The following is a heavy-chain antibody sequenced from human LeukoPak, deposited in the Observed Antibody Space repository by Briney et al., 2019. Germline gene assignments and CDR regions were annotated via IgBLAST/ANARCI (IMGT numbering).Heavy chain of an antibody. Sequence: GGSLRLSCAASGFTFSNAWMSWVRQAPGKGLEWVSYISSSGSTIYYADSVKGRFTISRDNAKNSLYLQMNSLRAEDTAVYYCARDSRRGFDPWGQGTLVTVSS. D-gene: IGHD2-2*01. J-gene: IGHJ5*02. CDR2: ISSSGSTI. CDR3: ARDSRRGFDP. V-gene: IGHV3-11*04. CDR1: GFTFSNAW.